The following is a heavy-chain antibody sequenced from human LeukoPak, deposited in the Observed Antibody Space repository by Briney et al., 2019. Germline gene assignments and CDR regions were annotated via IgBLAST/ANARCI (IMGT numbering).Heavy chain of an antibody. V-gene: IGHV3-23*01. CDR2: ISGSGGTT. D-gene: IGHD6-13*01. Sequence: GGSLRLSCAASEFSFSSYAMNWVRQAPGKGLEWVSTISGSGGTTYYADSVKGRFTISRDNSKNMLYLQMSSLRAEDTALYFCAKAGGSTSWYLHAENWGQGTLVTVSS. CDR3: AKAGGSTSWYLHAEN. CDR1: EFSFSSYA. J-gene: IGHJ4*02.